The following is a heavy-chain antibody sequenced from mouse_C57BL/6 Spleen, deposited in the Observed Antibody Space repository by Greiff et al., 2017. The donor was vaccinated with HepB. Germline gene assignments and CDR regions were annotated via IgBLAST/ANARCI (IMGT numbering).Heavy chain of an antibody. V-gene: IGHV3-6*01. CDR2: ISYDGSN. D-gene: IGHD2-2*01. Sequence: EVQLQESGPGLVKPSQSLSLTCSVTGYSITSGYYWNWIRQFPGNKLEWMGYISYDGSNNYNPSLKNRISITRDTSKNQFFLKLNSVTTEDTATYYCARAYGYGLDYWGQGTTLTVSS. CDR1: GYSITSGYY. J-gene: IGHJ2*01. CDR3: ARAYGYGLDY.